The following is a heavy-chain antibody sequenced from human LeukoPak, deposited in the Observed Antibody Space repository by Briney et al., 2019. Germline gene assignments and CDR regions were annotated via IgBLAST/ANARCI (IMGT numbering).Heavy chain of an antibody. Sequence: GGSLRLSCAASGFTFSSYSMTWVRQAPGKGLEWVSYITFTSSTIHYADSAKGRFTISRDNAKSSLYLQMNSLRADDTAVYYCARDRLHYGEYEKTLDYWGQGTLVTVSS. J-gene: IGHJ4*02. CDR2: ITFTSSTI. CDR3: ARDRLHYGEYEKTLDY. D-gene: IGHD4-17*01. CDR1: GFTFSSYS. V-gene: IGHV3-48*01.